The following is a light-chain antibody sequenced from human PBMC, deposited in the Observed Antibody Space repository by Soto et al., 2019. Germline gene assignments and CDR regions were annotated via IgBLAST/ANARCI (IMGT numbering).Light chain of an antibody. J-gene: IGKJ1*01. V-gene: IGKV3-20*01. CDR1: QSFSSHF. CDR2: AAS. CDR3: QQYAISHRT. Sequence: EIVLTQSPGTLSSSPGERATLSCRASQSFSSHFLAWYQQRHGQAPRLLIYAASSRATGIPDRFSGSASGTDFTLTISRLEPEDFAMYYCQQYAISHRTFGQGTKVEI.